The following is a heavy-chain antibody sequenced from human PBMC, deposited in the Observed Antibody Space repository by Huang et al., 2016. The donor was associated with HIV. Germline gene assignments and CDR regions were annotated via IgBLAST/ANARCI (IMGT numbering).Heavy chain of an antibody. Sequence: QVQLVESGGGVVQPGRSLRISCAASGFTFSSYGMHWVRQAQGKGLGWVEVISYDAKTKYYADSVKGRFSISRDNSKTTVYLQLNSLRLEDTAVYYCAKGGSAAAVLDFWGQGTLVTVSS. CDR1: GFTFSSYG. CDR2: ISYDAKTK. V-gene: IGHV3-30*18. J-gene: IGHJ4*02. D-gene: IGHD6-13*01. CDR3: AKGGSAAAVLDF.